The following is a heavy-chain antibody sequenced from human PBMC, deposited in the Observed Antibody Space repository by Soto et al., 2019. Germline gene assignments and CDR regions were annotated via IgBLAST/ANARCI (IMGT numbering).Heavy chain of an antibody. CDR3: ARARDYDLLTAREYALDV. D-gene: IGHD3-9*01. V-gene: IGHV1-69*01. CDR1: GGSFRNYG. Sequence: QVQLVQSGAEVKKPGSSVRVSCKVSGGSFRNYGFTWVRQSPGQGLEWMGGIMPVFGTAVYAPKFQGRVTISADELTTTASLELSSLSSDDTAVYFCARARDYDLLTAREYALDVWGQGTTVTV. CDR2: IMPVFGTA. J-gene: IGHJ6*02.